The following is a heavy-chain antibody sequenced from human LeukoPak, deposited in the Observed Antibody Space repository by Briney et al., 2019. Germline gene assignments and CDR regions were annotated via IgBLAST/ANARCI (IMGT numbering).Heavy chain of an antibody. CDR2: IYHSGST. CDR3: ARGYSGYDHYYFDY. J-gene: IGHJ4*02. V-gene: IGHV4-38-2*02. Sequence: SETLSLTCTVSGYSISSGYYWGWIRQPPGKGLEWIRSIYHSGSTYYNPSLKSRVTISVDTSKNQFSLKLSSVTAADTAVYYCARGYSGYDHYYFDYWGQGTLVTVSS. D-gene: IGHD5-12*01. CDR1: GYSISSGYY.